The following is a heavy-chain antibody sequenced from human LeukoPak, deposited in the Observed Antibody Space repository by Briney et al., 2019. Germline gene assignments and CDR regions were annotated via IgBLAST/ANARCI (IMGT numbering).Heavy chain of an antibody. J-gene: IGHJ4*02. D-gene: IGHD3-10*01. CDR2: IKQDGSEK. Sequence: GESLRLSCVASGFTFSNFWMNWVRQAPGKGLEWVANIKQDGSEKYYVDSVKGRFTISRDNAKNSVYLQMNSLRAEDTAVYYCARGGSGSYYKSRFDYWGQGTLVTVSS. V-gene: IGHV3-7*01. CDR3: ARGGSGSYYKSRFDY. CDR1: GFTFSNFW.